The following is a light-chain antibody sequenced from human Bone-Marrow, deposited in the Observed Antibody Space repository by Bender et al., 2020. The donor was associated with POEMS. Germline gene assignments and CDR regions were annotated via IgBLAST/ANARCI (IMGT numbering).Light chain of an antibody. CDR3: CSYAGYV. CDR1: SSDFGSHNL. V-gene: IGLV2-23*01. CDR2: EGI. Sequence: QSALTQPASVSGSPGQSITISCTGTSSDFGSHNLVSWYQHHPGKAPKLIIYEGIKRPSGVSNRVSASKSGNTASLTISGLQAEDEADYYCCSYAGYVFGPGTKVTVL. J-gene: IGLJ1*01.